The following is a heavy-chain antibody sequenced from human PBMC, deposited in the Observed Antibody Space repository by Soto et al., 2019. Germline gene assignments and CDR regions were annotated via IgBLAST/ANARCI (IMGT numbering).Heavy chain of an antibody. J-gene: IGHJ6*02. CDR2: IIPIFGTA. CDR3: ARLGQGRGGSIYYCYYYGIEV. CDR1: GGTFSSYA. V-gene: IGHV1-69*06. Sequence: QVQLVQSGAEVKKPGSSVKVSCKASGGTFSSYAISWVRQAPGQGLEWMGGIIPIFGTANYAQKFQGRVTITADKSTRTAYMELSSLRSGDTAVYYCARLGQGRGGSIYYCYYYGIEVWGQGTTVTVSS. D-gene: IGHD3-16*01.